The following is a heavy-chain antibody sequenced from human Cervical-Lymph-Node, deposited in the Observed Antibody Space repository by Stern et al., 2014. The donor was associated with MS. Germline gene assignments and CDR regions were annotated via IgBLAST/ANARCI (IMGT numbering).Heavy chain of an antibody. CDR2: INANSGAT. Sequence: VQLVESGAEVKKPGASVKVSCKASGYTITGYYIHWVRQAPGQGLEWMGWINANSGATKYAQNLQGRFTMTRDTSISTAHMELSGLRADDTAVYYCARDLAGDGDLYLDYWGQGTLVTVSS. V-gene: IGHV1-2*02. CDR3: ARDLAGDGDLYLDY. D-gene: IGHD7-27*01. J-gene: IGHJ4*02. CDR1: GYTITGYY.